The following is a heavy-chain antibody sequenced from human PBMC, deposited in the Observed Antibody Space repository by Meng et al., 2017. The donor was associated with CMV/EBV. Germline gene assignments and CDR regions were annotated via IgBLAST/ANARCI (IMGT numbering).Heavy chain of an antibody. Sequence: GGSLRPSCAASGFTFSSYAMHWVRQVPGKGLEWVAVISYDGSNKYYADSVKGRFTISRDNSKNTLYLQMNSLRAEDTAVYYCARAEAGIAVAGTQDYWGQGTLVTVSS. CDR1: GFTFSSYA. CDR3: ARAEAGIAVAGTQDY. CDR2: ISYDGSNK. D-gene: IGHD6-19*01. J-gene: IGHJ4*02. V-gene: IGHV3-30*04.